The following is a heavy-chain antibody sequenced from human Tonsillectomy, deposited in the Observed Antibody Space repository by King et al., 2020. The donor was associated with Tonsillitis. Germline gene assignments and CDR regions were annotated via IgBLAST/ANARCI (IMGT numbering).Heavy chain of an antibody. CDR1: GYTFTSYG. CDR3: SREFLLINPQVADKPPRDPKSTKVFRDAFDI. D-gene: IGHD2-21*01. J-gene: IGHJ3*02. V-gene: IGHV1-18*04. Sequence: QLVQSGAEVKKPGASVKVYCKASGYTFTSYGISWVRQAPGQGLEWMGWISAYNGNTNYAQKLQGRVTMTTDTSTSTAYMEMRDLRSDDTAVYYWSREFLLINPQVADKPPRDPKSTKVFRDAFDIWGQGTMVTVSS. CDR2: ISAYNGNT.